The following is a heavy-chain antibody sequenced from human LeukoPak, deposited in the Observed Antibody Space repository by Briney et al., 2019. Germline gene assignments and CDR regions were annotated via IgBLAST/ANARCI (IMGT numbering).Heavy chain of an antibody. CDR2: IKLDVSET. Sequence: GGSLRLSCSASGFTFSSYWMTWVRQAPGKGLEWVANIKLDVSETYYVDSVRGRFTISRDNTKNSLYLQMDSLRAEDTAVYYCARKGNAFDFWGQGTMVTVSS. J-gene: IGHJ3*01. CDR1: GFTFSSYW. D-gene: IGHD3-10*01. CDR3: ARKGNAFDF. V-gene: IGHV3-7*01.